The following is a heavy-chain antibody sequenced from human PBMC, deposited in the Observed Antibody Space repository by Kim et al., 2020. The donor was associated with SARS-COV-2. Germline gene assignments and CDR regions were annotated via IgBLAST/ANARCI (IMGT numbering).Heavy chain of an antibody. V-gene: IGHV3-21*01. CDR1: GLDFSLST. D-gene: IGHD6-13*01. CDR2: IRGTGDLR. CDR3: ARYSHALAGTGS. Sequence: GGSLRLSCATSGLDFSLSTMIWVRQAPGKGLEWVSSIRGTGDLRLYGDSVKGRFTISRDTAKKSLYLQMNNLRADDTAVYFCARYSHALAGTGSRGQGTLVTVSS. J-gene: IGHJ4*02.